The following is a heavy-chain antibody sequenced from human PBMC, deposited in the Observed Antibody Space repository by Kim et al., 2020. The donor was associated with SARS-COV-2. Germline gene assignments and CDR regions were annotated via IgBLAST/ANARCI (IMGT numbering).Heavy chain of an antibody. J-gene: IGHJ4*02. Sequence: LKSRVTISVDTSKNQFSLKLSSVTAADTAVYYCARQDYSNYGGGDYYFDYWGQGTLVTVSS. D-gene: IGHD4-4*01. V-gene: IGHV4-39*01. CDR3: ARQDYSNYGGGDYYFDY.